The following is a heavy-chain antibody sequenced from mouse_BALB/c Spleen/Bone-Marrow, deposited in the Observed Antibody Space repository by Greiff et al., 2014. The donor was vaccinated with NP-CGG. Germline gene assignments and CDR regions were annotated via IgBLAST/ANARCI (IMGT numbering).Heavy chain of an antibody. CDR2: IDPANGNT. J-gene: IGHJ3*01. CDR1: GFNIKDTY. D-gene: IGHD1-1*01. Sequence: EVQLQQSGAELVKPGASVKLSCTASGFNIKDTYMHWVKQRPEQGLEWIGRIDPANGNTKYDPKFQGKATITADTSSNTAYLQLSXXXXEDTAVYYCAIYYYGSSGFAYWGQGTLVTVSA. V-gene: IGHV14-3*02. CDR3: AIYYYGSSGFAY.